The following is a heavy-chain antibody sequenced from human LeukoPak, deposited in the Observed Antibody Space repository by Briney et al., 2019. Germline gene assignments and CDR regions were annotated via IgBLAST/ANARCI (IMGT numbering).Heavy chain of an antibody. Sequence: SETLSLTCTVSGGSISSSSHSWGWIRQPPGKGLEWTGSIYYTGRTYYNPSLKSRVTISVDTSKNQFSLKLSSVTAADTAVYYCAQSLGSSNWIGNWFDPWGQGTLVTVSS. D-gene: IGHD6-13*01. CDR1: GGSISSSSHS. V-gene: IGHV4-39*01. J-gene: IGHJ5*02. CDR2: IYYTGRT. CDR3: AQSLGSSNWIGNWFDP.